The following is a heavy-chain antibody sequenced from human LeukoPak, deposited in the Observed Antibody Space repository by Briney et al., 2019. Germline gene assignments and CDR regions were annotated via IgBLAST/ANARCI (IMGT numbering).Heavy chain of an antibody. V-gene: IGHV3-33*08. D-gene: IGHD5-12*01. CDR3: ARDHYGGYAYSDY. CDR1: GFTFSSYW. Sequence: GGSLRLSCAASGFTFSSYWMHWVRQAPGKGLEWVAVIWYDGTNKYYADSVKGRFTISRDNSKNTLYLQMNSLRAEDTAVYYCARDHYGGYAYSDYWGQGALVIVSS. J-gene: IGHJ4*02. CDR2: IWYDGTNK.